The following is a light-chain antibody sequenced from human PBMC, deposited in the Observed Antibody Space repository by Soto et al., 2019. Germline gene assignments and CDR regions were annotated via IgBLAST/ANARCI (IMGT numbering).Light chain of an antibody. V-gene: IGKV3-20*01. CDR2: GAS. Sequence: EIVLTQSPGTLSLSPGERATLSCRASQSVTRNYLAWYQQKPGQAPRLLLYGASSRATGIPDRIGGSGSGTDFTLTISRLEPEDSAVYYCQQYGSSPPYTFGQGTKLEIK. CDR3: QQYGSSPPYT. CDR1: QSVTRNY. J-gene: IGKJ2*01.